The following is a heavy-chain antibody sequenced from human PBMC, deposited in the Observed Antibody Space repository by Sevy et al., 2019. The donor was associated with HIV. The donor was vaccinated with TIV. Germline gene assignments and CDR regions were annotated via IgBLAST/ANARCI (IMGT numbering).Heavy chain of an antibody. CDR1: GFTFSKYS. CDR2: LSFGCGEI. V-gene: IGHV3-23*01. D-gene: IGHD2-8*01. J-gene: IGHJ4*02. CDR3: AREGCTKPHDY. Sequence: EGSLRLSCAASGFTFSKYSVSWVRQPPGKGLEWVSTLSFGCGEINHADSVKGRFTISRDNSKNSLYLQMNNLRAEDTAVYYCAREGCTKPHDYWGQGTLVTVSS.